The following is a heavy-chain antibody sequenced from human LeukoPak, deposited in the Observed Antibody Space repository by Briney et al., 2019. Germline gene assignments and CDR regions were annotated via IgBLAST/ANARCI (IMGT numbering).Heavy chain of an antibody. V-gene: IGHV1-18*01. CDR3: ARAYYYDSSGYYTPTEFDY. Sequence: ASVNVSCKASGYTFSSYGVSWVRQAPGQGLEWMGWISAYNGNANYAQKFQGRVAMTTDTSTRTAYMELRSLRSDDTAVYYCARAYYYDSSGYYTPTEFDYWGQGTLVTVSS. J-gene: IGHJ4*02. CDR1: GYTFSSYG. CDR2: ISAYNGNA. D-gene: IGHD3-22*01.